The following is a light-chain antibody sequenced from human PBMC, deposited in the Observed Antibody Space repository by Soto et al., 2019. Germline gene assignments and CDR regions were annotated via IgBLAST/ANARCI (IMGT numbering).Light chain of an antibody. Sequence: DFVMTQSPDSLAVSLGERATINCKSSQSVLYSSNNKNCLAWYQQKPGQPPKLLIYWASTRESGVPDRFSGSGSGTDFTLTISSLQAEDVAVYYCQQYYSTPPTFGQGTKLEIK. J-gene: IGKJ2*01. CDR3: QQYYSTPPT. V-gene: IGKV4-1*01. CDR1: QSVLYSSNNKNC. CDR2: WAS.